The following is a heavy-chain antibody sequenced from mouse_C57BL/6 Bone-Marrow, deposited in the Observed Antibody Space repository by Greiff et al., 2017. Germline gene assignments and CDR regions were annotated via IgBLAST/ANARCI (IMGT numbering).Heavy chain of an antibody. CDR1: GFNIKDYY. CDR3: ASITTVVDWYFDV. Sequence: VQLQQSGAELVKPGASVKLSCTASGFNIKDYYMHWVKQRTEQGLEWIGRIDPEDGEPKYAPKFQGKATLTADTSSNTAYLQLSSLTSKDTAVYYCASITTVVDWYFDVWGTGTTVTVSS. V-gene: IGHV14-2*01. J-gene: IGHJ1*03. D-gene: IGHD1-1*01. CDR2: IDPEDGEP.